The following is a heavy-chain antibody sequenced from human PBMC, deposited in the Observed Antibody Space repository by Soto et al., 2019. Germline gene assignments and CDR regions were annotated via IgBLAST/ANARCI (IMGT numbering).Heavy chain of an antibody. CDR2: IYWYDDK. CDR1: GFSVSTSGVG. CDR3: AHKGGRGAGMDV. Sequence: GSGPTLVNPTQPLTLTCTFSGFSVSTSGVGVAWIRQPPGKALEWLALIYWYDDKRYSPFLQSRVTITKDTSKNQVVLTMTNIDSLVTATYYCAHKGGRGAGMDVWGQGTTVTVSS. D-gene: IGHD2-15*01. J-gene: IGHJ6*02. V-gene: IGHV2-5*01.